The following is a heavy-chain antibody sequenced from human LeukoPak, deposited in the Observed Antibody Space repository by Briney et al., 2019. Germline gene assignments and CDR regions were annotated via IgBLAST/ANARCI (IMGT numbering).Heavy chain of an antibody. CDR3: ATHLGEIPLVDY. CDR2: IYYSGST. Sequence: SETLSLTFAVYGGSFSGYYWGWIRQPPGKGLEWIGSIYYSGSTYYNPSLKSRATISVDTSKNQFSLKLSSVTAADTAVYYCATHLGEIPLVDYWGQGTLVTVSS. D-gene: IGHD1-26*01. V-gene: IGHV4-39*01. CDR1: GGSFSGYY. J-gene: IGHJ4*02.